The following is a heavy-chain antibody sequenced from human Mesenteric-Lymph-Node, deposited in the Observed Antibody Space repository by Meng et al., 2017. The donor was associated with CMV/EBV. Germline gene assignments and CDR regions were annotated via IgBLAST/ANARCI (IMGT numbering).Heavy chain of an antibody. CDR3: ARELVAAGPIDY. D-gene: IGHD6-13*01. Sequence: GGSLRLSCAASGFTFSSYSMNWVRQAPGKGLEWVSSISDSSSYIYYADAVKGRFTISRDNAKNSLYLQMNSLRAEDTAVYYCARELVAAGPIDYWGQGTLVTVSS. V-gene: IGHV3-21*01. J-gene: IGHJ4*02. CDR1: GFTFSSYS. CDR2: ISDSSSYI.